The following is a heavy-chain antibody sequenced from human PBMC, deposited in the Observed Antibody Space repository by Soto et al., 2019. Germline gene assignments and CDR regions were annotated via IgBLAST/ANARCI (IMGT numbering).Heavy chain of an antibody. CDR1: SDSISSYY. D-gene: IGHD6-13*01. V-gene: IGHV4-59*01. Sequence: QVQLQESGPGLVKPSETLSLTCTVSSDSISSYYWSGIRQPPGKRLEWIGYISYSGSTDYNPSLTSRVTISGDTSKNQFSLKVSSVTAADTAVYYCARGTSWQLPFDYWGQGTLVTVSS. CDR2: ISYSGST. J-gene: IGHJ4*02. CDR3: ARGTSWQLPFDY.